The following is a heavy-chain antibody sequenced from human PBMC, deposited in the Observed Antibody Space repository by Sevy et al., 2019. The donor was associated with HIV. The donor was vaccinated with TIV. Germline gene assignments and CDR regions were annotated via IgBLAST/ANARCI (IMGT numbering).Heavy chain of an antibody. J-gene: IGHJ4*02. Sequence: ASVKVSCKASGGTFSSYAISWVRQAPGQGLEWMGGIIPIFGTAKYAQKFQGRVTITADESTSTAYMELSSLRSEDTAVYYCARAGGYYDFWSGYSGYYFDYWGQGTLVTVSS. CDR1: GGTFSSYA. V-gene: IGHV1-69*13. CDR3: ARAGGYYDFWSGYSGYYFDY. CDR2: IIPIFGTA. D-gene: IGHD3-3*01.